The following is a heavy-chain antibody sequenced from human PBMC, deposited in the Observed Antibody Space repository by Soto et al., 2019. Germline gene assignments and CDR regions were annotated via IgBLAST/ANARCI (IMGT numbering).Heavy chain of an antibody. CDR1: GGTFSSYG. J-gene: IGHJ6*02. D-gene: IGHD2-15*01. Sequence: QVQLGQSGAEEKKPGSSVKVSCTASGGTFSSYGISWVRQSPVQGLDWLGGIIPLFGTGNYAQKFQGRDTITEDESTTSAYMELSSQRCDDTAVYRCAGDGWYVCTVEHAPGNYYGMDVWGQGTTVTVSS. CDR3: AGDGWYVCTVEHAPGNYYGMDV. CDR2: IIPLFGTG. V-gene: IGHV1-69*01.